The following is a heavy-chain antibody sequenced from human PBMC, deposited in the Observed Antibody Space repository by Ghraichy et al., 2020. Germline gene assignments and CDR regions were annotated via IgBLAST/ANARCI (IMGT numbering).Heavy chain of an antibody. CDR2: ISHSGST. CDR1: SDSISSSCYY. Sequence: SDTLSLTCTVSSDSISSSCYYWVWLRQPPGKGLEWIGSISHSGSTYYNPSLKSRVTISVDKSKNQFSLKLSSVTAADTAVYYCARQNKGYTSVWYRLDFDYWGQGTLVTVSS. CDR3: ARQNKGYTSVWYRLDFDY. V-gene: IGHV4-39*01. D-gene: IGHD6-19*01. J-gene: IGHJ4*02.